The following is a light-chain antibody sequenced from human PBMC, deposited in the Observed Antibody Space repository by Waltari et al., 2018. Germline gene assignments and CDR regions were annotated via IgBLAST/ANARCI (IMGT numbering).Light chain of an antibody. J-gene: IGLJ1*01. V-gene: IGLV2-14*03. CDR3: CSYTTTDTYV. CDR2: DVS. Sequence: SALPQPASVSGSPGQSITIYCTGTSSDVGRYEYVSWYQQHPGKAPQLIIYDVSKRPSGVSKRFSCSTSGYTASLTSSGLQSEDEADYYCCSYTTTDTYVFGSGTKVTVL. CDR1: SSDVGRYEY.